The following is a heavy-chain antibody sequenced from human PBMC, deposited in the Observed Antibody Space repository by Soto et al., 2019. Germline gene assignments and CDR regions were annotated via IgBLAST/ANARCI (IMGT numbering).Heavy chain of an antibody. V-gene: IGHV4-4*07. D-gene: IGHD1-1*01. J-gene: IGHJ5*02. CDR1: GASIRGFY. CDR3: VRDGTKTLRDWFDP. CDR2: IYDTGTT. Sequence: SETLSLTCTVSGASIRGFYWSWIRKSAGKGLEWIGRIYDTGTTDYNPSLKSRVMMSVDTSKKQFSLKLRSVTAADTAVYYCVRDGTKTLRDWFDPWGQGISVTVSS.